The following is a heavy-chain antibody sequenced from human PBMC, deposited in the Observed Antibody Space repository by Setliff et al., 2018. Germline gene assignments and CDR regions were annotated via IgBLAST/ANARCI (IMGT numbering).Heavy chain of an antibody. CDR3: ARVRRVVIAYYYYMDV. J-gene: IGHJ6*03. D-gene: IGHD2-21*01. CDR2: INHSGST. CDR1: GGSFSGYY. Sequence: ETLSLTCADYGGSFSGYYWSWIRQPPGKGLEWIGEINHSGSTNYNPSLKSRVTISVDTSKNQFSLKLSSVTAADTAVYYCARVRRVVIAYYYYMDVWGKGTTVTVSS. V-gene: IGHV4-34*01.